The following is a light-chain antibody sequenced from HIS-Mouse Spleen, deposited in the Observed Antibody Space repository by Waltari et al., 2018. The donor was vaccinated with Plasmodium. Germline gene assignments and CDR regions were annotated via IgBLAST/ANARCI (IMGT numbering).Light chain of an antibody. J-gene: IGLJ3*02. CDR1: ALTKKY. CDR3: YSTDSSGNHRV. V-gene: IGLV3-10*01. CDR2: EDS. Sequence: SYELTQPPSVSVSPGQTARITCSGDALTKKYAYWYQQKSGQAPVLVIYEDSKRPSGIPERFPGSSSGTMATLTISGAQVEDEADYYCYSTDSSGNHRVFGGGTKLTVL.